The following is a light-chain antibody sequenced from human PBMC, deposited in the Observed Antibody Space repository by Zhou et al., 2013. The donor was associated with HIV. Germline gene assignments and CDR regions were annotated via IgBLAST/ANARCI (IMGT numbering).Light chain of an antibody. J-gene: IGKJ5*01. CDR2: QVS. V-gene: IGKV2-30*02. Sequence: DVVMTQSPLSLPVTLGQPASISCRSSESLVHSDGNTYFYWFQQRPGQSPRRLIYQVSHRDSGVPDRFSGSGSGTDFTLKISRVEAEDVGVYYCMQGTYWPSITFGQGTRLEIK. CDR3: MQGTYWPSIT. CDR1: ESLVHSDGNTY.